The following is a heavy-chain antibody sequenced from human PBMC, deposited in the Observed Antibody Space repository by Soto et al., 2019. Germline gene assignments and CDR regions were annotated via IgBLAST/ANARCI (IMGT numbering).Heavy chain of an antibody. CDR1: GGTFSRYT. CDR3: ARDEGYYDSSGYYSLDY. V-gene: IGHV1-69*01. J-gene: IGHJ4*02. Sequence: QVQLVQSGAEVKKPGSSVKVSCKASGGTFSRYTITWVRQAPGQGLEWMGGITPMFGTANYAQKFQGRVTITADESTSTAYMELSSLRSEDTAVYYCARDEGYYDSSGYYSLDYWGQGTLVTVSS. CDR2: ITPMFGTA. D-gene: IGHD3-22*01.